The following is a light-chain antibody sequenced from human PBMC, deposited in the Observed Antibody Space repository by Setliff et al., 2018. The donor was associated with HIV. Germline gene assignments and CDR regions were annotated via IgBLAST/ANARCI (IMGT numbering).Light chain of an antibody. CDR2: DVT. CDR3: CSFASGGTWI. J-gene: IGLJ2*01. Sequence: QSALAQPASVSGSPGQSITISCTGSRTNIGNYESISWYQQHPGEVPKLILYDVTKRPSGVSDRFSGSKSGNTASLTISGLQTEGGADYYCCSFASGGTWIFGGGTKVTVL. V-gene: IGLV2-23*02. CDR1: RTNIGNYES.